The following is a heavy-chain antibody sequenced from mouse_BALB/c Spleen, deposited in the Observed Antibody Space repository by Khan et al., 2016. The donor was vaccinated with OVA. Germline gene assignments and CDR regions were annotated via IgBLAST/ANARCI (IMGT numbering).Heavy chain of an antibody. CDR2: INPSSGHT. CDR1: GYTFSNYW. V-gene: IGHV1-7*01. J-gene: IGHJ2*01. CDR3: ARDRIGY. Sequence: VQLKESGAELAKPGASVKMSCKASGYTFSNYWIHWVKQRPGQGLEWIGYINPSSGHTYYNQTFNDKATLTTDKSSSTAYMQLSSLTSEDSAVYYCARDRIGYWGQGTTLTVSS.